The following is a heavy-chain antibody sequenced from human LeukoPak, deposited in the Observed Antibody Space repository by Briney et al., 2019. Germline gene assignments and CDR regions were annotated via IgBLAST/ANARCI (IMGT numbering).Heavy chain of an antibody. J-gene: IGHJ4*02. V-gene: IGHV4-59*01. D-gene: IGHD3-9*01. CDR3: ARASLLRYFDWLFPTAFDY. CDR2: IYYSGST. CDR1: GGSISSYY. Sequence: SETLSLTCTVSGGSISSYYWSWIRQPPGKGLEWIGYIYYSGSTNYNPSLKSRVTISVDTSKNQFSLKLSSVTAADTAVYYCARASLLRYFDWLFPTAFDYWGQGTLVTVSS.